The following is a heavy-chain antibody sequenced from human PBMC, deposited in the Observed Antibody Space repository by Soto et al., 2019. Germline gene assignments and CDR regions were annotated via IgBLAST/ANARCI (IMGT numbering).Heavy chain of an antibody. V-gene: IGHV1-3*03. CDR3: FTGVGVGTALYYFDY. CDR1: GYTLTIYV. CDR2: INAGNGNT. D-gene: IGHD2-21*01. Sequence: ASVKVSCESCGYTLTIYVVHLLRKAPGQRLEWMGWINAGNGNTKYSQEFQGRVTMTRDTSASTLYMELSRLGSEDTAVYYCFTGVGVGTALYYFDYCAEGTLVTV. J-gene: IGHJ4*02.